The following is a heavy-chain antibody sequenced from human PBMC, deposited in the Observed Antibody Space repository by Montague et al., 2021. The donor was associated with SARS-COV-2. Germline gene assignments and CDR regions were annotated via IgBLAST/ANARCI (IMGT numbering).Heavy chain of an antibody. CDR2: MHLTRKT. CDR1: GDSITNDD. Sequence: SETLSLTCFVSGDSITNDDWSRIRQPAGKGLEWIGVMHLTRKTNFSPFFSSRLTISADTSKNQFSLKLTSVTAADTAIYFCARDRFDFGAGSQGTIDFWGQGTLVTVSS. D-gene: IGHD3-10*01. J-gene: IGHJ4*02. CDR3: ARDRFDFGAGSQGTIDF. V-gene: IGHV4-4*07.